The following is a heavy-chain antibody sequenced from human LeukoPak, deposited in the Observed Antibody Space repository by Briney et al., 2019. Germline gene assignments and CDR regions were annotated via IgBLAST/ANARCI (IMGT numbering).Heavy chain of an antibody. V-gene: IGHV3-15*01. CDR1: GFTFTNAW. J-gene: IGHJ5*02. CDR2: IKSKTDGGTT. D-gene: IGHD6-6*01. Sequence: GGSLRLSCAAPGFTFTNAWMTWVRQAPGKGLEWVGRIKSKTDGGTTDYAAPVKGRFIISRDDSKNTLYLQMNSLKTEDTAVYYCNTAYIDSRPWGQGTLVTVSS. CDR3: NTAYIDSRP.